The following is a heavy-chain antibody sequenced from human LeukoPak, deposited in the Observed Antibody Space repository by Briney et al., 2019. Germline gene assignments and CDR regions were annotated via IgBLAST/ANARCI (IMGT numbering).Heavy chain of an antibody. J-gene: IGHJ4*02. CDR1: GFTFSSYE. D-gene: IGHD6-19*01. V-gene: IGHV3-30*04. CDR3: ARGGSGWYGRFDY. CDR2: ISFDGSKK. Sequence: GGSLRLSCAASGFTFSSYEMHWVRQAPGKGLGWVAVISFDGSKKYHADSVMGRFTISRDTSKNTLYLQMTSLRAEDTAVYYCARGGSGWYGRFDYWGQGTLVTVSS.